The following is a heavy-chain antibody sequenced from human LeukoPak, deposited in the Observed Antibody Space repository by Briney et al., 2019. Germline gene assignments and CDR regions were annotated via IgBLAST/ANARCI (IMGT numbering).Heavy chain of an antibody. CDR3: ATVATPFGMDV. V-gene: IGHV1-2*02. D-gene: IGHD2-15*01. CDR1: RDTFTGYY. Sequence: ASVKVSCKTSRDTFTGYYLHWVRQAPGQGLEWMGWINPDTGRTDSAQKFQGRVTLTRDTSISTAYMEMNRLESGDTAVYYCATVATPFGMDVWGQGTTVIVS. J-gene: IGHJ6*02. CDR2: INPDTGRT.